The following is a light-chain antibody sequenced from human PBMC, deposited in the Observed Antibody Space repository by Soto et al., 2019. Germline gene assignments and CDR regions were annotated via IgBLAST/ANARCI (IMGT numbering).Light chain of an antibody. V-gene: IGKV1-5*01. CDR1: QSVSGW. J-gene: IGKJ1*01. CDR2: DAS. Sequence: IQMTQSPSTLSASVGDTVTVTCRASQSVSGWLAWYQQTPGEAPKVVIYDASALQRGVPSRFSGSGAGTKFTRTIASLQPDDFETDYCQQYETFSGTFGQGTQVDIK. CDR3: QQYETFSGT.